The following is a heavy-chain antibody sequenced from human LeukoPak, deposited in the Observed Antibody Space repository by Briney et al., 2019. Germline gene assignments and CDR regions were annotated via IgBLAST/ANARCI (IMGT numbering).Heavy chain of an antibody. J-gene: IGHJ4*02. V-gene: IGHV3-23*01. Sequence: GGSLRLSCAASGFTFSSYAMSWVRQAPGKGLEWVSAISGSGGSTYYADSVKGRFTISRDNSKNTLYLQINSLRAEDTAVYYCANGDVILTGYYPPFDYWGQGTLVTVSS. CDR1: GFTFSSYA. CDR2: ISGSGGST. D-gene: IGHD3-9*01. CDR3: ANGDVILTGYYPPFDY.